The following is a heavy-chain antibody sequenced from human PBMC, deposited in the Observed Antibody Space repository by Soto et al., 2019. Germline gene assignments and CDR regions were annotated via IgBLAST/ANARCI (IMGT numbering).Heavy chain of an antibody. CDR3: ARREQWMENFDY. Sequence: QVQLVQSGAEVKKPGASVKVSCKTSGYTFTGYYIHWIRQAPGQGLEWMGWINPNSGYTNYSQDFQGRVTMTSDTSFTTAYVELTRLRSDDTAVYYCARREQWMENFDYWGQGTLGTVSS. CDR1: GYTFTGYY. V-gene: IGHV1-2*02. D-gene: IGHD6-19*01. CDR2: INPNSGYT. J-gene: IGHJ4*02.